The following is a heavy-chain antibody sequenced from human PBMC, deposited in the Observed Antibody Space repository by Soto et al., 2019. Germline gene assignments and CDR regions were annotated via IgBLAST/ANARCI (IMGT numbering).Heavy chain of an antibody. D-gene: IGHD1-26*01. CDR3: ARRYGGNFDY. Sequence: QVQLQESGPGLVKPSETLSLTCTVSGGSISSYYWSWIRQPPGKGLEWIGYIYYSGSTHYNPSLKTRVTISVATSKTQFSLKLSSVTAADTAVYYCARRYGGNFDYWGQGTLVTVSS. CDR1: GGSISSYY. V-gene: IGHV4-59*01. CDR2: IYYSGST. J-gene: IGHJ4*02.